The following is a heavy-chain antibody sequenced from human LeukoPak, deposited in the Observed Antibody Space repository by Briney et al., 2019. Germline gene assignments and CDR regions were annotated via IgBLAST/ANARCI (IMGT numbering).Heavy chain of an antibody. CDR1: GGSISSYY. CDR2: IYYSGST. CDR3: ARGITILGVPKMRFDP. J-gene: IGHJ5*02. Sequence: PSETLSLTCTVSGGSISSYYWSWIRQPPGKGLEWIGYIYYSGSTNYNPSLKSRVTISVDTSKNQFSLKLSSVTAADTAVYYCARGITILGVPKMRFDPWGQGTLVTVSS. D-gene: IGHD3-3*01. V-gene: IGHV4-59*01.